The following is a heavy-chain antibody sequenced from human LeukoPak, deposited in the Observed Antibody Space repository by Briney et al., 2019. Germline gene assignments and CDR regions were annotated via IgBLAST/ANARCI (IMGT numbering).Heavy chain of an antibody. D-gene: IGHD2/OR15-2a*01. CDR1: GFTFSSYE. CDR3: ATNFLRSNGY. V-gene: IGHV3-48*03. CDR2: ISSSGGTI. J-gene: IGHJ4*02. Sequence: PGRSLRLSCAASGFTFSSYEMNWVRQAPGKGLEWVSYISSSGGTIFYADSVKGRFTISRDNAKNSLYLQMNSLRAEDTAVYYCATNFLRSNGYWGQGTLVTVSS.